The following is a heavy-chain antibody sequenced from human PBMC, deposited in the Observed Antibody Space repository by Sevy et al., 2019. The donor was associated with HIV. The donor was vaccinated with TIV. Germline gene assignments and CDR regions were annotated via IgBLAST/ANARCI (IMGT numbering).Heavy chain of an antibody. V-gene: IGHV3-48*03. J-gene: IGHJ4*02. CDR3: ARDLPPSATTVAHFDY. Sequence: GGSLRLSCAASGFTFRSYEMNWVRQAPGKGLEWISYISNSGSAIFYSDSVKGRFTISGDNTKNSVYLEMNSLRAEDTAVYYCARDLPPSATTVAHFDYWGRGILVTVSS. CDR1: GFTFRSYE. CDR2: ISNSGSAI. D-gene: IGHD4-17*01.